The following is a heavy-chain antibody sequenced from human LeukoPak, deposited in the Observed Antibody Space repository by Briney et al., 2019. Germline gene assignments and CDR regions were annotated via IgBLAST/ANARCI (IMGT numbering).Heavy chain of an antibody. J-gene: IGHJ4*02. V-gene: IGHV3-23*01. CDR3: AKAQAAPSCSGVRCYPFDY. Sequence: GGSLRLSCAASGFTFSSYAMSWVRQVPGKGLEWISAISGRDTGTYHADSEKGRFTISRDDSKNTLYLQMNSLRAEDTAVYYCAKAQAAPSCSGVRCYPFDYWGQGTLVTVSS. CDR1: GFTFSSYA. CDR2: ISGRDTGT. D-gene: IGHD2-15*01.